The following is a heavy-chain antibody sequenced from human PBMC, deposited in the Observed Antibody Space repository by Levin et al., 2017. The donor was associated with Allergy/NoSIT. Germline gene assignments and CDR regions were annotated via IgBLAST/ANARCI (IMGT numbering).Heavy chain of an antibody. D-gene: IGHD3-3*01. CDR1: RFAFSSYW. CDR2: INQDGREK. Sequence: TGGSLRLSCAASRFAFSSYWMGWVRQAPGKGLEWVANINQDGREKYYANSVKGRVTISRENAKNTLFLQMNIMGVEDTAVYYCARESYYDFEGIYHRMDVWRQGTTVPVSS. CDR3: ARESYYDFEGIYHRMDV. V-gene: IGHV3-7*01. J-gene: IGHJ6*02.